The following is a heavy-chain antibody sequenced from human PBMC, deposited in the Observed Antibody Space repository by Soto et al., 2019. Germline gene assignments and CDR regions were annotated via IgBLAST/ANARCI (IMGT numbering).Heavy chain of an antibody. Sequence: GESLKISCAASGFTFSSYAMHWVRQAPGKGLEWVAVISYDGSNKYYADSVKGRFTISRDNSKNTLYLQMNSLRAEDTAVYYCARHSGPILTGCFDYWGQGTLVTVSS. V-gene: IGHV3-30*04. CDR2: ISYDGSNK. D-gene: IGHD3-9*01. J-gene: IGHJ4*02. CDR3: ARHSGPILTGCFDY. CDR1: GFTFSSYA.